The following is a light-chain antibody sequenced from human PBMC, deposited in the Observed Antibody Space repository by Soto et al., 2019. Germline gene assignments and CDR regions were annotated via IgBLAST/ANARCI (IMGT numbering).Light chain of an antibody. V-gene: IGKV1-33*01. Sequence: DFRMTQSPSSLPASVGDRVTITCRGGQNINTDLNWYQQKPGRAPKLLIYDASNLEAGVPSRFRGSGSGTDFTFTISRLQPEDIATYYCQQYENLPTFGQGTRLEIK. J-gene: IGKJ5*01. CDR2: DAS. CDR1: QNINTD. CDR3: QQYENLPT.